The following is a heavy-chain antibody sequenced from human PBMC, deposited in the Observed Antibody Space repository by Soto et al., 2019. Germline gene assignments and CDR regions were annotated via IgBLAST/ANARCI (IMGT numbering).Heavy chain of an antibody. J-gene: IGHJ4*02. CDR2: IVVGSGNT. Sequence: ASVKVSCKASGFTFTSSAVQWVRQARGQRLEWIGWIVVGSGNTNYAQKFQERVTITRDMSTSTAYMELSSLRSEDTAVYYCAGTRYCSSTSCYAFDYWGQGTLVTVS. D-gene: IGHD2-2*01. CDR1: GFTFTSSA. CDR3: AGTRYCSSTSCYAFDY. V-gene: IGHV1-58*01.